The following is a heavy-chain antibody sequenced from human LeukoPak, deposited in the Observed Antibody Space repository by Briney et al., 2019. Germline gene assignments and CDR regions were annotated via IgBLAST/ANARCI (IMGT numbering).Heavy chain of an antibody. D-gene: IGHD2-8*01. Sequence: GGSLRLSCAGSGLTFSSYWVHWVRQAPGAGLVWVSGITPDGGATFYADSVRGRFTVYRDNAKNTVFLQMLSLRAEDTAVYFCTGVFDYWGQGALVTVSS. CDR2: ITPDGGAT. V-gene: IGHV3-74*01. J-gene: IGHJ4*02. CDR1: GLTFSSYW. CDR3: TGVFDY.